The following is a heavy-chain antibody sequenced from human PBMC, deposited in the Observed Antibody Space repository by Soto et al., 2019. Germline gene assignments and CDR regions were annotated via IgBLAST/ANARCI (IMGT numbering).Heavy chain of an antibody. CDR2: VSRDGVYK. Sequence: QVQLVESGGGVVQPGRSLRLSCAASGFSFNTYSMHWVRQAPGKGLEWVAVVSRDGVYKNYADSVRGRFTISRDNSKNTVDLQLSSLRDEDTAVYFCARDFAWMCDYWGQGTLVTVSS. D-gene: IGHD5-12*01. CDR1: GFSFNTYS. J-gene: IGHJ4*02. CDR3: ARDFAWMCDY. V-gene: IGHV3-30-3*01.